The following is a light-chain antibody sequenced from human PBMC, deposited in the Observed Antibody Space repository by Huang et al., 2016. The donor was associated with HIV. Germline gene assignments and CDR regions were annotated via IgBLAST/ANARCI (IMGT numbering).Light chain of an antibody. CDR3: MQGKQLPYT. CDR2: ELS. J-gene: IGKJ2*01. Sequence: DIVMTQTPLSLSVTPGQSASISCKSSQGLLYREKIYLYWYLQKPGQSPQLLIYELSNRFSGVPERFSGSGSPTDFTLKISRVETEDVGVYYCMQGKQLPYTFGQGTRLEIK. CDR1: QGLLYREKIY. V-gene: IGKV2-29*02.